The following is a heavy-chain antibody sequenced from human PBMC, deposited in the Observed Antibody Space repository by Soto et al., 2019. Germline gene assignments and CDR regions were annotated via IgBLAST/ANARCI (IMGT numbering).Heavy chain of an antibody. J-gene: IGHJ6*02. V-gene: IGHV4-39*01. D-gene: IGHD3-3*01. CDR2: VHSTGGT. Sequence: SATLSLTCTVSGASITSGCSFWDWIRQPPGKGLEWIGTVHSTGGTYYSPSLRSRVTISVDTSKNLFSLKMTSASATDTAVYFCAKREDSSRFGGLDIWGQGTAVTVSS. CDR1: GASITSGCSF. CDR3: AKREDSSRFGGLDI.